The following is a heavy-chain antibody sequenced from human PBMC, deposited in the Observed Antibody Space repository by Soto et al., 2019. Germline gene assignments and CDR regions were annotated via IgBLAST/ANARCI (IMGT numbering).Heavy chain of an antibody. Sequence: GGSLRLSCSASGFTFRSYAMSWGRQAPGKGLEWVSGISGSGGTTYYADSAKGRFTISRDNSKNTLYLQMNSLRAEDTAVYYCAKAGTGTSYPFDCWGQGNLVTVSS. V-gene: IGHV3-23*01. CDR3: AKAGTGTSYPFDC. CDR2: ISGSGGTT. CDR1: GFTFRSYA. D-gene: IGHD1-7*01. J-gene: IGHJ4*02.